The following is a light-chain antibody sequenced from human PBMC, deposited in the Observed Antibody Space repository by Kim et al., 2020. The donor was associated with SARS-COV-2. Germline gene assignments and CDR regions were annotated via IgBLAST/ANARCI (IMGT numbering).Light chain of an antibody. CDR1: GSNIGSNT. V-gene: IGLV1-44*01. CDR2: INN. Sequence: GQMVTISCSGSGSNIGSNTVNWYQQVPGTAPKLLIYINNRRPSGVPDRFSGSKSGTSASLAISGLQSEDEADYYCAAWDDSLNGYVFGTGTKVTVL. CDR3: AAWDDSLNGYV. J-gene: IGLJ1*01.